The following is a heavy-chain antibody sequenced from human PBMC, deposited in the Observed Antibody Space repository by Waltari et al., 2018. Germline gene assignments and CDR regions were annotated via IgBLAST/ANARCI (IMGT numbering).Heavy chain of an antibody. J-gene: IGHJ6*02. Sequence: QVQLVQSGAEVKKPGASVKVSCKASGYTFTSYAMHWVRQAPGQRLEWMGWINAGNGNTKYSQKFQGRVTITRDTSASTAYMELSSLRSEDTAVYYCASGRLRDYYYGMDVWGQGTTVTVSS. CDR3: ASGRLRDYYYGMDV. V-gene: IGHV1-3*01. CDR1: GYTFTSYA. D-gene: IGHD4-17*01. CDR2: INAGNGNT.